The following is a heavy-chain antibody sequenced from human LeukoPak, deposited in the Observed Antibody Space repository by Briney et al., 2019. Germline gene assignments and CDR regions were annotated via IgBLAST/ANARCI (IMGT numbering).Heavy chain of an antibody. CDR3: AKKRIPNWTDIDY. V-gene: IGHV3-30*02. Sequence: GGSLRLSCAASGFTFSSYGMHWVRQAPGRGLEWVAFIRLDGSNKYYADSVKGRFTISRDNSKNTLYLQMNSLRTEDTAVYYCAKKRIPNWTDIDYWGQGTLVTVSS. D-gene: IGHD1-20*01. CDR1: GFTFSSYG. J-gene: IGHJ4*02. CDR2: IRLDGSNK.